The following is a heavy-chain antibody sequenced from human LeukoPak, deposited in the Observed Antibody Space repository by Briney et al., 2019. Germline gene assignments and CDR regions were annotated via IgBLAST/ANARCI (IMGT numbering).Heavy chain of an antibody. CDR2: TYGGGNI. CDR3: ARGAGYNYPYYFDY. V-gene: IGHV3-53*01. D-gene: IGHD5-24*01. Sequence: GGSLRLSCAASGFTVSSNYMNWVRQAPGKGLEWVSVTYGGGNIYYADSVKGRFTISRDNSKNTLYLQMNSLRAEDTAVYYCARGAGYNYPYYFDYWGQGTLVTVSS. CDR1: GFTVSSNY. J-gene: IGHJ4*02.